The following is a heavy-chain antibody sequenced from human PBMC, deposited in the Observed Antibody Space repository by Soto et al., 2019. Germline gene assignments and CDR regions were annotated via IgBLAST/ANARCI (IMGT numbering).Heavy chain of an antibody. Sequence: PSETLSLTCTVSGGSISSYYWSWIRQPPGKGLEWIGYIYYSGSTNYNPSLKSRVTISVDTSKNQFSLKLSSVTAADTAVYYCARDSYGYWGDSSDYWGQGTLVTVSS. V-gene: IGHV4-59*01. CDR3: ARDSYGYWGDSSDY. D-gene: IGHD5-18*01. CDR1: GGSISSYY. J-gene: IGHJ4*02. CDR2: IYYSGST.